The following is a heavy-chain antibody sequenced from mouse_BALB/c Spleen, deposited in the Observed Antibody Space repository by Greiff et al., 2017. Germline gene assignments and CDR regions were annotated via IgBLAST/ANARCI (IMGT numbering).Heavy chain of an antibody. CDR3: TRDGGRDY. V-gene: IGHV5-6-4*01. D-gene: IGHD3-3*01. J-gene: IGHJ2*01. CDR2: ISSGGSYT. Sequence: DVQLVESGGGLVKPGGSLKLSCAASGFTFSSYTMSWVRQTPEKRLEWVATISSGGSYTYYPDSVKGRFTISRDNAKNTLYLQMSSLKSEDTAMYYCTRDGGRDYWGQGTTLTVSS. CDR1: GFTFSSYT.